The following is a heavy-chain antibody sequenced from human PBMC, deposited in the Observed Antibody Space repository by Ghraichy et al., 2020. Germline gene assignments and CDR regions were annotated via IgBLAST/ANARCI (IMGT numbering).Heavy chain of an antibody. D-gene: IGHD2-15*01. CDR2: IYSSGSS. CDR3: ARDGRGSGDTYYYNGMDV. J-gene: IGHJ6*02. Sequence: SQTLSLTCTVSGGSISNYYWSWIRQPAGKGLEWIGRIYSSGSSNYNPSLKSRVTMSVDTSKNQFSLKLSSVTAADTVVYYCARDGRGSGDTYYYNGMDVWGQGTTVTVSS. CDR1: GGSISNYY. V-gene: IGHV4-4*07.